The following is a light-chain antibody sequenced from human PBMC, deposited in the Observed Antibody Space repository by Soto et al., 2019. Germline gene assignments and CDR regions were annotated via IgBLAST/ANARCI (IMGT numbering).Light chain of an antibody. CDR1: SRDVGGYNY. J-gene: IGLJ1*01. CDR2: EVY. CDR3: SSYVGTNSYV. V-gene: IGLV2-8*01. Sequence: HSVLTQPPSTSGAPGQSVTISCTGTSRDVGGYNYVSWYQHHPGKAPKLIIYEVYKRPSGVPDRFSGSKSGNTAALTVSGLQAEDEADYYCSSYVGTNSYVFGTGTKVTVL.